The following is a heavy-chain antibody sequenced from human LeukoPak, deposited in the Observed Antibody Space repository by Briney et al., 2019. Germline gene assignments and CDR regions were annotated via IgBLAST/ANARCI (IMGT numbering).Heavy chain of an antibody. CDR2: INHSGST. CDR1: GGSFSGYY. D-gene: IGHD2-15*01. Sequence: SETLSLTCAVYGGSFSGYYWSWIRQPPGKGLEWIGEINHSGSTNYNPSLESRVTISVDTSKSQFSLKLSSVTAADTAVYYCARRGRGYCSGGSCYPYYFDYWGQGTLVTVSS. V-gene: IGHV4-34*01. J-gene: IGHJ4*02. CDR3: ARRGRGYCSGGSCYPYYFDY.